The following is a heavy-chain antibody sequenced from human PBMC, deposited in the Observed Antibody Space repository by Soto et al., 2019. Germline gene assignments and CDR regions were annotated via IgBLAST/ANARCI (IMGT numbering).Heavy chain of an antibody. V-gene: IGHV1-69*01. Sequence: QVQLVQSGAEVKKPGSSVKVSCKASGGIFSTYAISWLRQPPGQGLEWMGGIIPLFGTPNYAQRFQGIVTTTADESTSTDYMELSRLRSEDTAVYYCARDRHDYGSGNYYDRIDFWGQGTLVTVSS. CDR1: GGIFSTYA. D-gene: IGHD3-10*01. CDR2: IIPLFGTP. J-gene: IGHJ4*02. CDR3: ARDRHDYGSGNYYDRIDF.